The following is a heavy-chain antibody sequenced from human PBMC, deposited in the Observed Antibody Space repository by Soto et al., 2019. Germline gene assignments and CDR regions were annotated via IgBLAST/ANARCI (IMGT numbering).Heavy chain of an antibody. CDR1: GYTLTELA. J-gene: IGHJ3*02. V-gene: IGHV1-24*01. CDR2: FDPEDGET. D-gene: IGHD3-10*01. Sequence: DSVKVSCKVSGYTLTELAMHWVRQAPGKGLEWMGGFDPEDGETIYAQKFQGRVTMTEDTSTDTAYMELSSLRSEDTAVYYCATGFSRAGYYGSGSYYKTAFDIWGQGTMVTVSS. CDR3: ATGFSRAGYYGSGSYYKTAFDI.